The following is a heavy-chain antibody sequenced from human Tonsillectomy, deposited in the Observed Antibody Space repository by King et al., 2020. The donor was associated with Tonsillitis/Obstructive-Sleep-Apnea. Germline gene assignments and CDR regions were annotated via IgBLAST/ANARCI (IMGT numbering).Heavy chain of an antibody. J-gene: IGHJ6*03. CDR1: GFTVSSNS. CDR3: ARAPAASFYMDV. CDR2: IYSGGST. D-gene: IGHD1-26*01. Sequence: VQLVESGGGLVQPGGSLRLSCAASGFTVSSNSISWVRQAPGKGLEWVSLIYSGGSTFYPDSVKGRFTISRDNSKNTLYLQMNSLRAEDTAVYFCARAPAASFYMDVWGKGTTVTVSS. V-gene: IGHV3-66*01.